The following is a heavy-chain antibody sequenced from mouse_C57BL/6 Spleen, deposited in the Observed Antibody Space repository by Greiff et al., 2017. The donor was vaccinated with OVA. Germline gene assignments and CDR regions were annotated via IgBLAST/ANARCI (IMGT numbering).Heavy chain of an antibody. V-gene: IGHV1-54*01. CDR1: GYAFTNYL. D-gene: IGHD1-1*01. CDR2: INPGSGGT. CDR3: ARGTTVVAPFDY. Sequence: VQRVESGAELVRPGTSVKVSCKASGYAFTNYLIEWVKQRPGQGLEWIGVINPGSGGTNYNEKFKGKATLTADKSSSTAYMQLSSLTSEDSAVYFCARGTTVVAPFDYWGQGTTLTVSS. J-gene: IGHJ2*01.